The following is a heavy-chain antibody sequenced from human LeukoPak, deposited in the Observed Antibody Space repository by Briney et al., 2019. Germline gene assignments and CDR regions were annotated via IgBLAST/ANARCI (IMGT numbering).Heavy chain of an antibody. Sequence: PGRSLRLSCAASGFTFSSCGMHWVRQAPGKGLEWVAVIWYDGSNKYYADSVKGRFTISRDNSKNTLYLQMNSLRAEDTAVYYCARGRFLEWLYTDWGQGTLVTVSS. CDR3: ARGRFLEWLYTD. CDR2: IWYDGSNK. J-gene: IGHJ4*02. CDR1: GFTFSSCG. V-gene: IGHV3-33*01. D-gene: IGHD3-3*01.